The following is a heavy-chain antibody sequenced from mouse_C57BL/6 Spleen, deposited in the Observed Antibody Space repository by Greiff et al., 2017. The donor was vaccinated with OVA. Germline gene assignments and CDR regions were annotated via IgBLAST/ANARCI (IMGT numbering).Heavy chain of an antibody. Sequence: QVHVKQPGAELVRPGSSVKLSCKASGYTFTSYWMHWVKQRPIQGLEWIGNIDPSDSETHYNQKFKDKATLTVDKSSSTAYMQLSSLTSEDSAVYYCARKAGSSYEFAYWGQGTLVTVSA. CDR3: ARKAGSSYEFAY. D-gene: IGHD1-1*01. V-gene: IGHV1-52*01. J-gene: IGHJ3*01. CDR1: GYTFTSYW. CDR2: IDPSDSET.